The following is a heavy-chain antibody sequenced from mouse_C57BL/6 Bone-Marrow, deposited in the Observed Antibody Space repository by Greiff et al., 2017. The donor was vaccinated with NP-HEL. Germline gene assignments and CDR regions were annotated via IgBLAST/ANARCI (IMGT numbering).Heavy chain of an antibody. CDR2: INPNNGGT. V-gene: IGHV1-26*01. CDR1: GYTFTDYY. J-gene: IGHJ2*01. CDR3: ARGTMGFDD. Sequence: EVQLQQSGPELVKPGASVKISCKASGYTFTDYYMNWVKQSHGKSLEWIGDINPNNGGTSYNQKFKGKATLTVDKSSSTAYMELRSLTSEDSAVYYCARGTMGFDDWGQGTTLTVSS. D-gene: IGHD1-1*02.